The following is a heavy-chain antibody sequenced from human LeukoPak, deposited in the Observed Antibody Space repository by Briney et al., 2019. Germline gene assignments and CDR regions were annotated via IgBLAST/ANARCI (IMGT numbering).Heavy chain of an antibody. Sequence: PGGSLRLSCAASGFTFSSYEIHWFRQVPGKGLEWISYISTDGSTTNYAESVRGRFTISRDNAKYALYLQMNSLRGEDTAFYYCVREATAEYYFDYWGQGTLVTVSS. V-gene: IGHV3-48*03. J-gene: IGHJ4*02. CDR3: VREATAEYYFDY. D-gene: IGHD6-13*01. CDR2: ISTDGSTT. CDR1: GFTFSSYE.